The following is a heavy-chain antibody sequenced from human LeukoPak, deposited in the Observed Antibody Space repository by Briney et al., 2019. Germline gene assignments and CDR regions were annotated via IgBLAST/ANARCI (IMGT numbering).Heavy chain of an antibody. Sequence: GGSLRPSCAASGFTFNTYNLHWVRQAPGKGLEWVAVILYDGSNRYYADSAKGRFTISRDNSKNTLSLQMNSLRTEDTAVYYCARQRSLGYFDYWGQGTLVTVSS. CDR1: GFTFNTYN. J-gene: IGHJ4*02. CDR3: ARQRSLGYFDY. D-gene: IGHD3-16*01. V-gene: IGHV3-30-3*01. CDR2: ILYDGSNR.